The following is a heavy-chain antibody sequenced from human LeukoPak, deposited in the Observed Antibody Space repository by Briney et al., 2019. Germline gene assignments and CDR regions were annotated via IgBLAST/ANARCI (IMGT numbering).Heavy chain of an antibody. CDR1: GFTVSSNY. V-gene: IGHV3-53*04. CDR2: IYSGGST. CDR3: ARAPEWLIFDY. Sequence: PGGSLRLSCAASGFTVSSNYMSWVRHAPGKGLEWVSVIYSGGSTYYADSVKGRFTISRHNSKNTLYLQMNSLRAEDTAVYYCARAPEWLIFDYWGQGTLVTVSS. D-gene: IGHD6-19*01. J-gene: IGHJ4*02.